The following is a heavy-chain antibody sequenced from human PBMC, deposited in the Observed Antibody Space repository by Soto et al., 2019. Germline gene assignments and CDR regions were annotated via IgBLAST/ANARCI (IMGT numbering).Heavy chain of an antibody. CDR1: GFTFTSSA. V-gene: IGHV1-58*01. CDR3: AADRKDILTVYYSNY. Sequence: ASVKVSCKASGFTFTSSAVQWVRQARGQRLEWIGWIVVGSGNTNYAQKFQERVTITRDMSTSTAYMELSSLRSEDTAVYYCAADRKDILTVYYSNYWGQGTLVTVSS. CDR2: IVVGSGNT. D-gene: IGHD3-9*01. J-gene: IGHJ4*02.